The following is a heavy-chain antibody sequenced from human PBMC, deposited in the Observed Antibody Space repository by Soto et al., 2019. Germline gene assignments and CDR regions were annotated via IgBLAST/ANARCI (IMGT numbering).Heavy chain of an antibody. Sequence: QVQLVQSGAEVKKPGASVKVSCKASGYTFTGYYMHWVRQAPGQGLEWMGWINPNSGGTNYAQKFQGWVTMTRDTSISTAYMELSRLRSDDTAVYYCARDSSSWSPLAYTYYFDYWGQGTLVTVSS. CDR2: INPNSGGT. J-gene: IGHJ4*02. V-gene: IGHV1-2*04. D-gene: IGHD6-13*01. CDR1: GYTFTGYY. CDR3: ARDSSSWSPLAYTYYFDY.